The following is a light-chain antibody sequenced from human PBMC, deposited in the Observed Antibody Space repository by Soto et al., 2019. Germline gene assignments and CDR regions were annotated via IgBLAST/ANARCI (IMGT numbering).Light chain of an antibody. CDR2: DVS. J-gene: IGLJ2*01. CDR3: SSYTSSSTYVV. Sequence: QSALTQPASVSGSPGQSITLSCTGTSSDVGGYNYVSWYQQHPGKAPKLMIYDVSNRPSGVSNRFSGSESGNTASLTISGLQAEDEADYYCSSYTSSSTYVVFGGGTKLTVL. CDR1: SSDVGGYNY. V-gene: IGLV2-14*01.